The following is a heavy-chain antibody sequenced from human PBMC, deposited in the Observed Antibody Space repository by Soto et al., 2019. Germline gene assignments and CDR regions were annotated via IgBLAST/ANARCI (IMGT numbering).Heavy chain of an antibody. Sequence: ASVKVSFKASATTIPGYYVHWGRQANGQGLEWMGWINPNSGGTNYAQKFQGWVTMTRDTSISTAYMELSRLRSDDTAVYYCARAGRVVPAAISGMDVWGQGTKVTVSS. CDR3: ARAGRVVPAAISGMDV. CDR2: INPNSGGT. V-gene: IGHV1-2*04. D-gene: IGHD2-2*01. CDR1: ATTIPGYY. J-gene: IGHJ6*02.